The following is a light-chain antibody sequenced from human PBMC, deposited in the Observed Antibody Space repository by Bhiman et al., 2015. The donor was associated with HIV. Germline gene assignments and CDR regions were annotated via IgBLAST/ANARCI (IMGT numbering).Light chain of an antibody. V-gene: IGLV2-14*03. Sequence: QSALTQPASVSGSPGQSITISCTGTTSDIGAYYYVAWYQQHPGKAPKLMIYDVSNRPSGVSNRFSGSKSGNAASLTISGLQAEDEADSYTTSNTRVFGSGTRVTVL. CDR3: TSNTRV. J-gene: IGLJ1*01. CDR2: DVS. CDR1: TSDIGAYYY.